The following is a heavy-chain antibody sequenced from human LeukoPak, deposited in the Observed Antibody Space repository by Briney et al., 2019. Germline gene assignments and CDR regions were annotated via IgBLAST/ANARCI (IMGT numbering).Heavy chain of an antibody. CDR3: ARESADSTNFRGRGMYYFDH. J-gene: IGHJ4*02. D-gene: IGHD2/OR15-2a*01. Sequence: GASVKVSCKASGYSFSDYYIYWVRQAPGQGLEWMGWINTQNGDTDSAQRFQGRLTMTRDTSITTAYMELSSLTSGDTAVYYCARESADSTNFRGRGMYYFDHWGQGALVTVSS. V-gene: IGHV1-2*02. CDR2: INTQNGDT. CDR1: GYSFSDYY.